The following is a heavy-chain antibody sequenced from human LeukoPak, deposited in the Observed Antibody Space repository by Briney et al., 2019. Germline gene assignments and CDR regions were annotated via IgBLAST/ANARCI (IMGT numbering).Heavy chain of an antibody. D-gene: IGHD2-2*01. J-gene: IGHJ6*02. CDR3: ARDSVVPAAMGRAYYYYYYGMDV. CDR1: GFTFSDYY. Sequence: GGSLRLSCAASGFTFSDYYMSWIRQAPGKGLEWVSYISSSGSTIYYADSVKGRFTISRGNTKNSLYLQMNSLRAEDTAVYYCARDSVVPAAMGRAYYYYYYGMDVWGQGTTVTVSS. V-gene: IGHV3-11*01. CDR2: ISSSGSTI.